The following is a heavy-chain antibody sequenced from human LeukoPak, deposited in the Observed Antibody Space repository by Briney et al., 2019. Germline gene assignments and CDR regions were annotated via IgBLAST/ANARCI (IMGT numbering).Heavy chain of an antibody. V-gene: IGHV4-31*03. CDR3: ARGRYYDSSGYYYYFDY. CDR1: GGSISSGGYY. J-gene: IGHJ4*02. Sequence: SETLSLTCTVSGGSISSGGYYWSWIRQHPGKGLEWIGYIYDSGSTYYNPSLKSRATISVDTSKNQFSLKLSSVTAADTAVYYCARGRYYDSSGYYYYFDYWGQGTLVTVSS. D-gene: IGHD3-22*01. CDR2: IYDSGST.